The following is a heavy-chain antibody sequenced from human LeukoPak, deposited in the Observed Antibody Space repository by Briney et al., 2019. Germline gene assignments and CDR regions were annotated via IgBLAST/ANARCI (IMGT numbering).Heavy chain of an antibody. D-gene: IGHD3-3*01. CDR3: AREGNYDFWSGYAYYYYYGMDV. Sequence: GGSLRLSCAASGFTFNSYSMNWVRQAPGKGLEWVSYISSSSSTIYYADSVKGRFTISRDNAKNSLYLQMNSLRDEDTAVYYCAREGNYDFWSGYAYYYYYGMDVWGQGTTVTVSS. V-gene: IGHV3-48*02. CDR2: ISSSSSTI. J-gene: IGHJ6*02. CDR1: GFTFNSYS.